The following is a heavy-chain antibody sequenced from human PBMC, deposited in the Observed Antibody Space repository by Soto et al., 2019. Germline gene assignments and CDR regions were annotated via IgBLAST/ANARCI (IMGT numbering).Heavy chain of an antibody. CDR3: ARDLGIHSSSWYYYYGMDV. D-gene: IGHD6-13*01. J-gene: IGHJ6*02. Sequence: GGSLRLSCAASVFTFSSYAMHWVRQAPGKGLEWVAVISYDGSNKYYADSVKGRFTISRDNSKNTLYLQMNSLRAEDTAVYYCARDLGIHSSSWYYYYGMDVWGQGTTVTVSS. V-gene: IGHV3-30-3*01. CDR2: ISYDGSNK. CDR1: VFTFSSYA.